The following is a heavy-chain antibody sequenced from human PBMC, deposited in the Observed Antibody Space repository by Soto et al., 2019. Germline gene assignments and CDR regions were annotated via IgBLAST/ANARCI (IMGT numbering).Heavy chain of an antibody. CDR1: GFTFSSYS. Sequence: EVQLVESGGGLVQPGGSLRLSCAASGFTFSSYSMNWVRQAPGKGLEWVSYISSSSSTIYYADSVKGRFTISRDNAKNSLYLQMNSLRDEDTAVYYCARDPYDSSGYESDYYYGMDVWGQGTTVTVSS. V-gene: IGHV3-48*02. CDR2: ISSSSSTI. CDR3: ARDPYDSSGYESDYYYGMDV. J-gene: IGHJ6*02. D-gene: IGHD3-22*01.